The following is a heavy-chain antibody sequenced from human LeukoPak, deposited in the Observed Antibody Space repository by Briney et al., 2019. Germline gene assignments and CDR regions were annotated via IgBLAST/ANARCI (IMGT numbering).Heavy chain of an antibody. CDR3: ARGWLRYFDWLSPLDY. V-gene: IGHV3-30*07. J-gene: IGHJ4*02. CDR1: GFTFSSYA. CDR2: ISYDGSNK. D-gene: IGHD3-9*01. Sequence: GRSLRLSCAASGFTFSSYAMHWVRQAPGKGLEWVAVISYDGSNKYYADSVKGRFTISRDNSKNTLYLQMNSLRAEDTAVYYCARGWLRYFDWLSPLDYWGQGTLVTVSS.